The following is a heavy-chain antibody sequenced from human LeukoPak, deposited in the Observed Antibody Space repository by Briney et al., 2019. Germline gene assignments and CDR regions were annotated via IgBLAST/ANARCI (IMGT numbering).Heavy chain of an antibody. CDR2: ISAYNGNT. V-gene: IGHV1-18*01. J-gene: IGHJ6*03. CDR3: ARSSSSSWYVYYYYMDV. CDR1: GGTFSSYA. Sequence: ASVKVSCKACGGTFSSYAISWVRQDPGQGLEWMGWISAYNGNTNYAQKLQGRVTMTTDTSTSTAYMELRSLRSDDTAVYYCARSSSSSWYVYYYYMDVWGKGTTVTISS. D-gene: IGHD6-13*01.